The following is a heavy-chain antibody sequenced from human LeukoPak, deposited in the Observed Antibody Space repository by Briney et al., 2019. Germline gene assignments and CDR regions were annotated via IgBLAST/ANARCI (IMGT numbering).Heavy chain of an antibody. Sequence: ASVKVSCKASGYTFTGYYMHWVRQAPGQGLEWMGWINPNSGGTNYAQKFQGRVTMTRDTSISTAYMELSRLRSDDTAVYYCAREIKYCSSTSCYQNDAFDIWGQGTMVTVSS. J-gene: IGHJ3*02. D-gene: IGHD2-2*01. CDR3: AREIKYCSSTSCYQNDAFDI. CDR1: GYTFTGYY. V-gene: IGHV1-2*02. CDR2: INPNSGGT.